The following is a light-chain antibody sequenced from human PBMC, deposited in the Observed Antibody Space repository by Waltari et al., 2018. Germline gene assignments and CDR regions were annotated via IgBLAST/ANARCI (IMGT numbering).Light chain of an antibody. J-gene: IGLJ2*01. CDR1: GSNIGDSA. CDR2: YDD. Sequence: QSALTQPPSVSGAPRQRVTISCSGSGSNIGDSAVNWYQQLPGKSPKLVIYYDDLLPSGGSDRFSGSKSGSSASLAISGLQSEDEAVDFCAAWDITLNALIFGGGTKLTVL. CDR3: AAWDITLNALI. V-gene: IGLV1-36*01.